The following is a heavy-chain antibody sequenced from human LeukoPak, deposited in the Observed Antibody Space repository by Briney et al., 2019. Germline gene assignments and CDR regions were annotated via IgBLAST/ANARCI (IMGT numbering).Heavy chain of an antibody. CDR1: GGSFSGYY. CDR2: INHSGIT. D-gene: IGHD4-17*01. Sequence: SETLSLTCAVSGGSFSGYYWSWIRQPPGKGLEWIGEINHSGITNYNPSLKSRVTISIHTSKNPSFLKLRSVTAADTAVYYCARASYGARVGYWGQGTLVTVSS. CDR3: ARASYGARVGY. V-gene: IGHV4-34*01. J-gene: IGHJ4*02.